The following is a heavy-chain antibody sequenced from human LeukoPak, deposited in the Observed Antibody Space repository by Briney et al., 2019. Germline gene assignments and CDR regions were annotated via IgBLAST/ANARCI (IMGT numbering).Heavy chain of an antibody. Sequence: GGSLRLSCAASGFTFSHYWMHWVRQAPGKGLVWVSRIKTDGSGAGYADSVKGRFTISRDNAKNTLFLQMNSLRAEDTAVYYCTRDRVYGSWSSDYWGQGTLVTVSS. J-gene: IGHJ4*02. CDR1: GFTFSHYW. D-gene: IGHD3-10*01. V-gene: IGHV3-74*01. CDR2: IKTDGSGA. CDR3: TRDRVYGSWSSDY.